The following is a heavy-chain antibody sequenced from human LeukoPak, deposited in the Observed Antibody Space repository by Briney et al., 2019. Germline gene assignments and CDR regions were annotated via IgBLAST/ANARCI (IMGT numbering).Heavy chain of an antibody. J-gene: IGHJ4*02. V-gene: IGHV3-48*02. CDR1: GFTFSSYS. CDR3: AREGDWGYYLYYFDY. Sequence: GGSLRLSCAASGFTFSSYSMNRVRQAPGKGLEWVSYISSSSTIYYADSVKGRFTISRDNAKNSLYLQMNSLRDEDTAVYYCAREGDWGYYLYYFDYWGQGTLVTVSS. CDR2: ISSSSTI. D-gene: IGHD3-22*01.